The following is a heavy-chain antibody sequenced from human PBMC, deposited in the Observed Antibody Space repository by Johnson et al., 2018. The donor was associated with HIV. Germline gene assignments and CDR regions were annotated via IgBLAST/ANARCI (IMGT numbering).Heavy chain of an antibody. CDR2: ISYDGSNK. V-gene: IGHV3-30*14. D-gene: IGHD4-11*01. CDR3: ARETVTSGAFDI. J-gene: IGHJ3*02. Sequence: QVQLVESGGAVVQPGRSLRLSCAASGFTFSSYAMHWVRQAPGKGLEWVAVISYDGSNKYYADSVKGRFTISRENAKNTLYLQMNSLRAGDTAVYYCARETVTSGAFDIWGQGTMVTVSS. CDR1: GFTFSSYA.